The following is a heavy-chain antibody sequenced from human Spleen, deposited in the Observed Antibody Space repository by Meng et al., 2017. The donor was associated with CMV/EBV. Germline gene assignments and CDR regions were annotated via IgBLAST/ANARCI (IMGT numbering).Heavy chain of an antibody. CDR1: GLTFSSYA. Sequence: GESLKISCAASGLTFSSYAMHWVRQAPGKGLEWVTLISYDGRNEYYADSVKGRFTISRDNSKNTLYLQMNSLRPEDTAVYYCARGTTGYFDYWGQGTLVTVSS. CDR2: ISYDGRNE. V-gene: IGHV3-30*04. J-gene: IGHJ4*02. CDR3: ARGTTGYFDY. D-gene: IGHD1-7*01.